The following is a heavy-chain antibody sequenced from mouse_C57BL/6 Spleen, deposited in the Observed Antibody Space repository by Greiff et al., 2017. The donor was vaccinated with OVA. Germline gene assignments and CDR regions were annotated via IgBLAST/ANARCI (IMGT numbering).Heavy chain of an antibody. J-gene: IGHJ4*01. CDR3: ARGLLRGPMDY. CDR1: GYTFTDYY. D-gene: IGHD2-3*01. Sequence: EVQLQQSGPELVKPGASVKISCKASGYTFTDYYMNWVKQSHGKSLEWIGDINPNNGGTSYNQKFKGKATLTVDKSSSTAYMELRSLTSEDSEVYYCARGLLRGPMDYWGQGTSVTVSS. CDR2: INPNNGGT. V-gene: IGHV1-26*01.